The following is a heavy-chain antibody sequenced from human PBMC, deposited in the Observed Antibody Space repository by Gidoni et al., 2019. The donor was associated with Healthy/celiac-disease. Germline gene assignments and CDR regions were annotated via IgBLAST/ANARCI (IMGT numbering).Heavy chain of an antibody. V-gene: IGHV3-64D*08. Sequence: EVQLVESGGGLVQPGGSLRLSGSASGFTFSSYAMHWVRQAPGKGLEYVSAISSNGGSTYYADSVKGRFTISRDNSKNTLYLQMSSLRAEDTAVYYCVKDRVYCSGGSCYSPEAFDIWGQGTMVTVSS. CDR1: GFTFSSYA. CDR2: ISSNGGST. D-gene: IGHD2-15*01. CDR3: VKDRVYCSGGSCYSPEAFDI. J-gene: IGHJ3*02.